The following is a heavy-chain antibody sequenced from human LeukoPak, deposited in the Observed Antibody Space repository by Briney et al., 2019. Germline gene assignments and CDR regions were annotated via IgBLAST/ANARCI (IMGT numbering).Heavy chain of an antibody. V-gene: IGHV4-4*07. J-gene: IGHJ5*02. D-gene: IGHD1-26*01. CDR3: ARAMVGATMNWFDP. Sequence: SETLSLTCTVSGGSISSYYWSWIRQPAGKGLEWIGRIYTSGSTNYNPSLKSRVTMSVDTSKNQFSLKLSSVTAADTAAYYCARAMVGATMNWFDPWGQGTLVTVSS. CDR2: IYTSGST. CDR1: GGSISSYY.